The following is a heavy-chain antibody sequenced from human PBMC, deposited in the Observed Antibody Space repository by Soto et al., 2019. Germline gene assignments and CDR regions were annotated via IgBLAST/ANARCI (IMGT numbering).Heavy chain of an antibody. CDR1: GYIFTAYY. CDR2: INPNSGGT. CDR3: ARDICDILTGYYHQAPCYYYGMDV. J-gene: IGHJ6*02. Sequence: ASVKVSCKASGYIFTAYYIHWVRQAPGQGLEWMGWINPNSGGTNYAQKFQGWVTMTRDTSISTAYMELSRLRSDDTAVYYCARDICDILTGYYHQAPCYYYGMDVWGQGTTVTVSS. D-gene: IGHD3-9*01. V-gene: IGHV1-2*04.